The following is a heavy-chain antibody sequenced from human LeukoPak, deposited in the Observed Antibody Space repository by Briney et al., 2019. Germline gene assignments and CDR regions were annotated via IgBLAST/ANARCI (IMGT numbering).Heavy chain of an antibody. CDR2: ISGSGDTT. CDR3: AKDWLWFGELSVNDF. V-gene: IGHV3-23*01. CDR1: GFTFDSYG. J-gene: IGHJ4*02. Sequence: HPGGSLRLSCVASGFTFDSYGMTWVRQAPGKGLEWVAGISGSGDTTYYADSVKGRLTVSRDNSENTLYLQLSSLRADDTAVYYCAKDWLWFGELSVNDFWGQGTLVTVSS. D-gene: IGHD3-10*01.